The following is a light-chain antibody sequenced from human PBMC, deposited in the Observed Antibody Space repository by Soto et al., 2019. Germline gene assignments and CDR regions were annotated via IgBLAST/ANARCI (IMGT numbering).Light chain of an antibody. Sequence: DIQMTQSPSSVSASIGDRVTITCRASQGIRSWLAWYQQKPGKAPKLLIYSASSLQSEVPSRFSGSGSGTDFTLTISSLQPEDFATYYCQQGNSFPFTFGPGTKVDIK. CDR3: QQGNSFPFT. V-gene: IGKV1D-12*01. J-gene: IGKJ3*01. CDR2: SAS. CDR1: QGIRSW.